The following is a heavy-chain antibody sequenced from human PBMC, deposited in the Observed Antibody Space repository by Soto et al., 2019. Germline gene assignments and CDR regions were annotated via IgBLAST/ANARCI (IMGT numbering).Heavy chain of an antibody. D-gene: IGHD2-15*01. CDR2: IYWDDDR. Sequence: SGPTLVNPTQTLTLTCSFSGSSLSTNGVGVAWIRQPPGKALEWLALIYWDDDRRYNPSLKSRLTITKDTSKNQVVLTMTTMDPVDTATYYCAHRPSTAPGYFDYWGQGTLVTVSS. CDR3: AHRPSTAPGYFDY. J-gene: IGHJ4*02. CDR1: GSSLSTNGVG. V-gene: IGHV2-5*02.